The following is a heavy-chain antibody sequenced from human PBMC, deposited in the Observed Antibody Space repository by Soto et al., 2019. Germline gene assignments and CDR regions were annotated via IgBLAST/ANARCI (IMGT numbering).Heavy chain of an antibody. J-gene: IGHJ4*02. CDR3: ATALGCRSTSCTLDY. V-gene: IGHV1-69*01. D-gene: IGHD2-2*01. CDR2: IIPVSGAA. CDR1: GGTFGSYA. Sequence: QVPLVQSGAEVKKPGSSVKVSCKASGGTFGSYAFSWVRQAPGQGLEWMGGIIPVSGAAHYAQKFQGRVTITADESTSPAYMELSSLSSQDTAVYYCATALGCRSTSCTLDYWGQGTRVIVSS.